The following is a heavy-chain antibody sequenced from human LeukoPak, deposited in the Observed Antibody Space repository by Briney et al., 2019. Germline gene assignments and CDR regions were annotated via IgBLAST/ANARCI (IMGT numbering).Heavy chain of an antibody. V-gene: IGHV3-23*01. Sequence: PGGSLRLSCAASGFTFSSYAMSWVRQAPGKGLEWVSAISGSGGSTYYADSVKGRLTISRDNAKNSLFLQMNSLRAEDTAVYYCATDYLGYWGQGTLVTVSS. J-gene: IGHJ4*02. CDR2: ISGSGGST. CDR1: GFTFSSYA. CDR3: ATDYLGY. D-gene: IGHD3-16*01.